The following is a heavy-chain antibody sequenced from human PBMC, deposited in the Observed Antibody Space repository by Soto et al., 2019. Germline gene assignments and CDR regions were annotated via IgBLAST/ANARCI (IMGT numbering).Heavy chain of an antibody. CDR1: GGTFSSYA. J-gene: IGHJ5*02. CDR2: IIPIFGTA. CDR3: ARGHYGYSIADTSVGSFDP. V-gene: IGHV1-69*13. D-gene: IGHD6-13*01. Sequence: ASVKGSCKTSGGTFSSYAISWVLHAPGQGLEWMGGIIPIFGTANYAQKFQGRVTITADESTSTAYMELSSLRSEDTAVYYCARGHYGYSIADTSVGSFDPWGQGTLLTVSS.